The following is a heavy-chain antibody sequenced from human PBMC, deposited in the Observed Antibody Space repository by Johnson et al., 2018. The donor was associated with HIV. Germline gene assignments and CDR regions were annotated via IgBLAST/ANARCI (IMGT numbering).Heavy chain of an antibody. D-gene: IGHD6-13*01. CDR1: GFTFSSYG. Sequence: QVQLVESGGGVVQPGGSLRLSCAASGFTFSSYGMHWVRQAPGKGLEWVAFIRYDGSNKYYADSVKGRFTISRDISKDTLYLQMNSLRAEDTAVYYCAKDRSGSWYGADAFDIWGQGTMVTVSS. V-gene: IGHV3-30*02. CDR2: IRYDGSNK. CDR3: AKDRSGSWYGADAFDI. J-gene: IGHJ3*02.